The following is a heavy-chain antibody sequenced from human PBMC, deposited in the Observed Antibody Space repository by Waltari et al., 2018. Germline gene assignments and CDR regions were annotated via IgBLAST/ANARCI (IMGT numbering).Heavy chain of an antibody. CDR1: GFTLRWYA. V-gene: IGHV3-23*01. J-gene: IGHJ5*02. CDR2: ISGSGGST. Sequence: EVQLLVSGGGLVQRGGSLRRACAACGFTLRWYAMRWVRRRPGKGVGWGSAISGSGGSTYYADSVKGRFTISRDNSKNTLYLQMNSLRAEDTAVYYCAKGKGAAAGTWGQGTLVTVSS. D-gene: IGHD6-13*01. CDR3: AKGKGAAAGT.